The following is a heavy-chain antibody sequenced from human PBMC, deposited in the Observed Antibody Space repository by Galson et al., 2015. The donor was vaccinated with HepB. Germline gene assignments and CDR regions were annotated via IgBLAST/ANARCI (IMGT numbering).Heavy chain of an antibody. CDR1: GFTFSTSW. V-gene: IGHV3-7*01. D-gene: IGHD3-9*01. J-gene: IGHJ3*02. CDR2: IKQDESEK. Sequence: SLRLSCAASGFTFSTSWMSWVRQAPGKALEWVANIKQDESEKYYVDSVKGRFTISRDNAKNSLYLQMNSLRAEDTAVYYCARGQFLRYDCFNMWGQGTMVTVSS. CDR3: ARGQFLRYDCFNM.